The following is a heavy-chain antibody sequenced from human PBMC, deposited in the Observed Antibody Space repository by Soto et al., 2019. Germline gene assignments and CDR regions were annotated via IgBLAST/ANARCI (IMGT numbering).Heavy chain of an antibody. D-gene: IGHD3-10*01. CDR1: GASISSDGYY. J-gene: IGHJ4*02. CDR3: ASGRTYYYGSGSFGFDF. V-gene: IGHV4-31*03. CDR2: IYYTGNT. Sequence: SETLSLTCSVSGASISSDGYYWSWIRQHPGRGLECVGYIYYTGNTYYSPSLKSRLTISLDTSKNQVSLELSSVTAADAAMYYCASGRTYYYGSGSFGFDFWGQEAPVTVSS.